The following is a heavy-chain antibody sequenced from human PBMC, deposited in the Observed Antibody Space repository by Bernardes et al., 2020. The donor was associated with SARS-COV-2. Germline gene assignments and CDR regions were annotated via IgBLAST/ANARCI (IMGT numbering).Heavy chain of an antibody. CDR3: ARDGCSGGSCYDYYFDY. CDR1: GYTFTGYY. J-gene: IGHJ4*02. Sequence: AGRKHSCKASGYTFTGYYMHWVRQAPGQGLEWMGWINPNSGGTTYAQKFQGWVTMTRDTSISTAYMELSRLRSDDTAVYYCARDGCSGGSCYDYYFDYWGQGTLVTVSS. CDR2: INPNSGGT. D-gene: IGHD2-15*01. V-gene: IGHV1-2*04.